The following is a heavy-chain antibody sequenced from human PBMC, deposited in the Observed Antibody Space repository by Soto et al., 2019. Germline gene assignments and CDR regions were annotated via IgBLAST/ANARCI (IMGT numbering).Heavy chain of an antibody. CDR2: INEPGSDT. CDR3: ARDLSGPADF. CDR1: GFTFSKYW. J-gene: IGHJ4*02. V-gene: IGHV3-74*01. D-gene: IGHD2-15*01. Sequence: GGSRLSCADPGFTFSKYWMHWVRQPPGKGLAWVSRINEPGSDTTYADSVKGRFTISRDNAMNTLFLHMNSLRAEDTAVYYCARDLSGPADFWGQGTLVTVSS.